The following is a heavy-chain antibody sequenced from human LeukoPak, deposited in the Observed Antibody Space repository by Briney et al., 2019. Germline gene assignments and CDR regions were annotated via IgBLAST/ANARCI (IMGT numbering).Heavy chain of an antibody. CDR3: ARDRFYGPYYFDY. CDR2: IYYSGST. D-gene: IGHD2/OR15-2a*01. V-gene: IGHV4-39*07. CDR1: GGSISSSSYY. Sequence: SETLSLTCTVSGGSISSSSYYWGWIRQPPGKGLEWIGSIYYSGSTYYNPSLKSRVTISVDTSKNQFSLKLSSVTAADTAVYYCARDRFYGPYYFDYWGQGTLVTVSS. J-gene: IGHJ4*02.